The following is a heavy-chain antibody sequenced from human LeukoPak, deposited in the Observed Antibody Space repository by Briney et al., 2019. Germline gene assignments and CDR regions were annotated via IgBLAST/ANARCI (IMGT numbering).Heavy chain of an antibody. Sequence: PGGSLRLFCAAPGVTFSGYGMHRVRQAPGKGLEWVAVIWYDGSNKYYADSVKGRFTISRDNSKNTLYLQMNSLRAEDTAVYYCARERDSKKKGIGYWGQGTLVTVSS. J-gene: IGHJ4*02. D-gene: IGHD6-13*01. CDR2: IWYDGSNK. V-gene: IGHV3-33*01. CDR1: GVTFSGYG. CDR3: ARERDSKKKGIGY.